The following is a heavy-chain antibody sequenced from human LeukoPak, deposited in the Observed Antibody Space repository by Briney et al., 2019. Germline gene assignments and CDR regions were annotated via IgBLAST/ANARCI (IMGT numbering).Heavy chain of an antibody. J-gene: IGHJ4*02. CDR1: GYTFTGYY. CDR2: INPNSGGT. D-gene: IGHD2-2*01. Sequence: ASVKVSCKASGYTFTGYYMHWVRQAPGQGLEWMGWINPNSGGTNYAQKFQGRVTMTRDTSISTAYMELSRLRSDDTAVYYCVRGDCSSTSCLEYYFDYWGQGTLVTVSS. CDR3: VRGDCSSTSCLEYYFDY. V-gene: IGHV1-2*02.